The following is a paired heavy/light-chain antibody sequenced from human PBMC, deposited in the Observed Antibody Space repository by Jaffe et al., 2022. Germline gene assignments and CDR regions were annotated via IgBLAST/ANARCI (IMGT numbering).Light chain of an antibody. CDR2: NTN. CDR3: ALYMGGDIWL. CDR1: SDSVSTNYH. V-gene: IGLV8-61*01. Sequence: QTVVTQEPSFSVSPGGTVTLTCGLNSDSVSTNYHPSWYQQTPGQAPRTLIYNTNVRSSGVPDRFSGSILGDKAALTITGARADDESDYYCALYMGGDIWLFGTGTKVTVL. J-gene: IGLJ1*01.
Heavy chain of an antibody. CDR3: GKDDAYHMDV. CDR2: IRYDGNDV. CDR1: GFTFSRYG. V-gene: IGHV3-30*02. J-gene: IGHJ6*03. Sequence: QVQLVETGGGVVQPGGSLRLSCAGSGFTFSRYGIHWVRQAAGKGLEWLSFIRYDGNDVYAVSVRGRFSVSRDNSENTVSLQMNNLRAEDTAVYYCGKDDAYHMDVWGKGTTVTVSS.